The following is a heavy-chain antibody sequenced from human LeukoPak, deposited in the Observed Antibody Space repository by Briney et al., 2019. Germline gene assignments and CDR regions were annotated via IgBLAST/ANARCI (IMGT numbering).Heavy chain of an antibody. CDR2: INPNSGGT. D-gene: IGHD2-21*01. CDR1: GYTFTGYY. J-gene: IGHJ4*02. Sequence: ASVKVSCKASGYTFTGYYMHWVRQAPGQGLEWMGRINPNSGGTNYAQKFQGRVTMTRDTSISTAYMELSRLTSDDTAVYYCARDLISTGPSDYWGQGTLVTVSS. V-gene: IGHV1-2*06. CDR3: ARDLISTGPSDY.